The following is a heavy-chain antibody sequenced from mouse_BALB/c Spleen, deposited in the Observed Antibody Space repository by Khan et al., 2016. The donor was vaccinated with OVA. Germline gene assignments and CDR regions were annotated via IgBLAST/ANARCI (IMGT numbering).Heavy chain of an antibody. J-gene: IGHJ4*01. V-gene: IGHV2-3*01. D-gene: IGHD2-12*01. CDR1: GFSLTSYG. CDR2: LLGDGST. Sequence: QVQLKESGPGLVAPSQSLSITCTVSGFSLTSYGVSWVRQPPGKGLEGLGVLLGDGSTHYHFTLISRLILSKDNYKSQVFLKLNSRHTDDTATYVCAKVTPEYYSMDYWGQGTSVTVSA. CDR3: AKVTPEYYSMDY.